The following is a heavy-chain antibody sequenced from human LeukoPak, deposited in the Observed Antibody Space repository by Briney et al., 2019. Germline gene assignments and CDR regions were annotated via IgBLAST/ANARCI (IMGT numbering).Heavy chain of an antibody. D-gene: IGHD2-21*02. CDR1: GFTFSSYW. CDR3: ARDQWRLFDY. CDR2: IDEDGSDT. J-gene: IGHJ4*02. Sequence: PGGSLRLSCAASGFTFSSYWMGWVRQAPGKGLEWVANIDEDGSDTYYADSVKGRFTISRDSAKNSLFLQMNSLRAEDTAVYYCARDQWRLFDYWGQGTLVTVSS. V-gene: IGHV3-7*04.